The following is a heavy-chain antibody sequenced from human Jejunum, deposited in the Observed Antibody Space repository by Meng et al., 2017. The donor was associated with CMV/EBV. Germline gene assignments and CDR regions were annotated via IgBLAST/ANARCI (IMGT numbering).Heavy chain of an antibody. D-gene: IGHD2-21*01. Sequence: SSEGRDGVRQAQGKGPEGVALISQDGTTKYNADGVKGRVTNSRDDSKNTLFLQMNTRKAEDTAVYYCARDLIPLHSVVVSNALDLWGQGTMVTVSS. J-gene: IGHJ3*01. CDR2: ISQDGTTK. CDR1: SSEG. V-gene: IGHV3-30*19. CDR3: ARDLIPLHSVVVSNALDL.